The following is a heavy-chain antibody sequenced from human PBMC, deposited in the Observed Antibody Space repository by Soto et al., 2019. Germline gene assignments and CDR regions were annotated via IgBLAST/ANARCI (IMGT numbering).Heavy chain of an antibody. Sequence: SETLSLTCSVSGASISRDNYYWSWIRQHPGRGLEWIGYISNSRSTYYNPSLKSRLTISVDTSKNRFSLQLSSVTAADTAVYYCARVTTVTSWFDPWGQGTLVTVSS. D-gene: IGHD3-3*01. CDR1: GASISRDNYY. CDR2: ISNSRST. J-gene: IGHJ5*02. CDR3: ARVTTVTSWFDP. V-gene: IGHV4-31*03.